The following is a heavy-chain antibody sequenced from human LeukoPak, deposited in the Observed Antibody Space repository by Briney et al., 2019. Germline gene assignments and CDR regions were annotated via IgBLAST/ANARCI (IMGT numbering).Heavy chain of an antibody. CDR2: IIPIFGTA. J-gene: IGHJ6*02. D-gene: IGHD3-16*01. CDR3: ARSGLTLRLGTHSKPGGMDV. CDR1: GGTFSSYA. Sequence: ASVKVSCKASGGTFSSYALSWVRQAPGQGLEWMGGIIPIFGTANYAQKFQGRVTITADESTSTAYMELRSLRSDDTAVYYCARSGLTLRLGTHSKPGGMDVWGQGTTVTVSS. V-gene: IGHV1-69*13.